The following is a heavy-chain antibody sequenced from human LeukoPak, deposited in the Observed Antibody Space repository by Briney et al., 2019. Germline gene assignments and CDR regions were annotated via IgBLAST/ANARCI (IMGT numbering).Heavy chain of an antibody. D-gene: IGHD4-17*01. V-gene: IGHV4-34*01. J-gene: IGHJ4*02. CDR3: ARGYYGEEYYFDY. CDR1: GGSFSGYY. Sequence: SETLSLTCAVYGGSFSGYYWSWIRQPPGKGLEWIGEINHSGSTNYNPSLKSRVTISVDTSKNQFSLKLSSVTAADTAVYYCARGYYGEEYYFDYWGQGTLVTVSS. CDR2: INHSGST.